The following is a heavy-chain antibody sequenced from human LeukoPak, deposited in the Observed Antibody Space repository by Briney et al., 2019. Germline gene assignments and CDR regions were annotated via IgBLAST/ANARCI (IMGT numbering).Heavy chain of an antibody. V-gene: IGHV5-51*01. CDR2: IYPGGSDT. Sequence: GESLKIACKGSGYPFTSYWIGWVRPMPGKGLEWMGIIYPGGSDTRYSPSFQGQVTISADKSISTAYLQWSRLKASDTAMYYCARRSSIIDTDGYSDDFDYWGQGTLVTVSS. D-gene: IGHD5-24*01. CDR3: ARRSSIIDTDGYSDDFDY. J-gene: IGHJ4*02. CDR1: GYPFTSYW.